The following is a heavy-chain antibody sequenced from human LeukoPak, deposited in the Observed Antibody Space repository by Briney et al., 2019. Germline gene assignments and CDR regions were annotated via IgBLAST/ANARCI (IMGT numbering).Heavy chain of an antibody. CDR1: GGSFSGYY. D-gene: IGHD2-2*01. V-gene: IGHV4-34*01. J-gene: IGHJ4*02. Sequence: SSETLSLTCAVYGGSFSGYYWSWIRRPPGKGLEWIGEINHSGSTNYNPSLKSRVTISVDTSKNQFSLKLSSVTAADTAVYYCARGYCSSTSCWNYFDYWGQGTLVTVSS. CDR3: ARGYCSSTSCWNYFDY. CDR2: INHSGST.